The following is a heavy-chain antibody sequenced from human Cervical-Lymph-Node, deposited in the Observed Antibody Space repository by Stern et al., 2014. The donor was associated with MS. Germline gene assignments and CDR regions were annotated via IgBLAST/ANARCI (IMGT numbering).Heavy chain of an antibody. CDR2: IYWDDLK. D-gene: IGHD1-7*01. Sequence: QITLKESGPTLVKPTQTLTLTCTFSGFSLTTTGVGVAWIRQPPGKALEWLALIYWDDLKRYSPSLRSRLTITKDTSKNQVVLTVTDVDPVDTATYYCARDLMTGTPANFYYYGMEVWGQGTTVTVAS. J-gene: IGHJ6*02. CDR1: GFSLTTTGVG. V-gene: IGHV2-5*02. CDR3: ARDLMTGTPANFYYYGMEV.